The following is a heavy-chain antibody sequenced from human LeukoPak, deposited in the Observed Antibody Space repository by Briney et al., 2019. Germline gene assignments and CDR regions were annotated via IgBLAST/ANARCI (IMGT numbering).Heavy chain of an antibody. J-gene: IGHJ4*02. Sequence: GGSLRLSCAASGFTVSSNYMGWVRHAPGKGLEWVSVIYSGGSTYYADSVKGRFTVSRDNSKNTLYLQMNSLRTEDTAVYYCASSEYYLPNYFDYWGQGTLVTVSS. CDR3: ASSEYYLPNYFDY. V-gene: IGHV3-66*01. CDR1: GFTVSSNY. CDR2: IYSGGST. D-gene: IGHD3-10*01.